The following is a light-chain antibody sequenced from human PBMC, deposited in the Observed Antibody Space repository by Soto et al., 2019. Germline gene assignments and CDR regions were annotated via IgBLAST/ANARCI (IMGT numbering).Light chain of an antibody. CDR2: GTS. CDR1: QSVSSSY. V-gene: IGKV3-20*01. CDR3: HQYGSSGT. Sequence: EIVLTQSPGTLSLSPWERATLSCRASQSVSSSYLAWYQQKPGQAPRFLIYGTSSRATGIPDRFSGSGSGTDFSLTISRLEPEDFAVYYCHQYGSSGTFGQGTKVDIK. J-gene: IGKJ1*01.